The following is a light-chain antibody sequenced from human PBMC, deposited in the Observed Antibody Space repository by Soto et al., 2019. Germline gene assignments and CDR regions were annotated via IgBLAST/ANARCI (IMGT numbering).Light chain of an antibody. CDR2: EVS. V-gene: IGLV2-14*01. CDR3: SSYTVSTDVV. Sequence: QSALTQPASLSGSPGQSITISCTGATSDFINYNYVSWYQHHPGKAPQLMIYEVSNRPSGVSSRFSGSKSGNTASLTISVLQPEDEDYYYCSSYTVSTDVVFGGGTKLTVL. J-gene: IGLJ2*01. CDR1: TSDFINYNY.